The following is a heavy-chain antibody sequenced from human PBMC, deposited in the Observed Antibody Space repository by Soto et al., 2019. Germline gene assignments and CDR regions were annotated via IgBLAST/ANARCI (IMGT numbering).Heavy chain of an antibody. CDR1: GGSISSGGYY. CDR2: IYYSGST. J-gene: IGHJ5*02. CDR3: ARVTSQSITGTRWFDP. D-gene: IGHD1-7*01. V-gene: IGHV4-31*03. Sequence: QVQLQESGPGLVKPSQTLSLTCTVSGGSISSGGYYWSWIRQHPGKGLEWIGYIYYSGSTYYNPSLKCRVTIAVDTSKNQFSLKLSSVTAADTAVYYCARVTSQSITGTRWFDPWGPGNLVTVSS.